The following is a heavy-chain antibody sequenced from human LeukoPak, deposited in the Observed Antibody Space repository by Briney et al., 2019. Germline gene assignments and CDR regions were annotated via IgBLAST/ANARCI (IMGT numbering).Heavy chain of an antibody. CDR2: MFHSGDT. J-gene: IGHJ4*02. CDR3: AKVGAYGDYARHDY. D-gene: IGHD4-17*01. V-gene: IGHV4-38-2*01. CDR1: GYSIRSGSY. Sequence: SETLSLTCDVSGYSIRSGSYWGWIRQPPGKGLEWIGCMFHSGDTYHNPSLKSRVTISADTSKNQFSLKLTSVTAANTAVYYCAKVGAYGDYARHDYWGQGTLVTVSS.